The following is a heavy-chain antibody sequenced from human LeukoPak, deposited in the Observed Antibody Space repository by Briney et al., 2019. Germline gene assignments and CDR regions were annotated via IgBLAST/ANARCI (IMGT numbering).Heavy chain of an antibody. V-gene: IGHV3-21*01. D-gene: IGHD4-23*01. Sequence: GGSLRLSCAASGFTFSSYSMNWVRQAPGKGLEWVSSISSSSSYIYYADSVKGRFTISRDNAKNSLFLQMNSLRADDTAVYYCARPYLRGTVVNNWFDPWGQGTLVTVSS. J-gene: IGHJ5*02. CDR3: ARPYLRGTVVNNWFDP. CDR1: GFTFSSYS. CDR2: ISSSSSYI.